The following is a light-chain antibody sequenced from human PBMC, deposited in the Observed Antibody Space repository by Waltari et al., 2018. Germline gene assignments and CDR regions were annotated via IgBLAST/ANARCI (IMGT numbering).Light chain of an antibody. CDR2: AAS. Sequence: EIVLTQSPGTLSLSPGERATLSCRASQSISRSLAWYQQKPGQAPRLLIYAASSRATGVPDRFSGSGSGTDFSLTISRLEPEDFAVYYCQHYESLPVSFGQGTKVEIK. CDR1: QSISRS. J-gene: IGKJ1*01. V-gene: IGKV3-20*01. CDR3: QHYESLPVS.